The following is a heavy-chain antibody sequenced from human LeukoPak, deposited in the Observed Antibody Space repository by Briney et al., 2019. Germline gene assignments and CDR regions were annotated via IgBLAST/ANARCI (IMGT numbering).Heavy chain of an antibody. V-gene: IGHV4-34*01. J-gene: IGHJ4*02. CDR2: INHSGST. CDR3: ARVRPRGSYYGFDY. CDR1: GGSFSGYY. Sequence: PSETLSLTCAVYGGSFSGYYWSWIRQPPGKGLEWIGEINHSGSTNYNPSLKSRVTISVDTSKNQFSLKLSSVTAADTAVYYCARVRPRGSYYGFDYWGQGTLVTVSS. D-gene: IGHD1-26*01.